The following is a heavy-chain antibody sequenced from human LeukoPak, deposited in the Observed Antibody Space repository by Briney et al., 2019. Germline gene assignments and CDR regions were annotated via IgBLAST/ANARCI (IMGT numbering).Heavy chain of an antibody. V-gene: IGHV3-23*01. CDR2: IHSGGANT. D-gene: IGHD5-12*01. J-gene: IGHJ5*01. Sequence: GGSLRLSCAASGFTFTNYAMSWARQAPGKGLEWVSAIHSGGANTYYADSVKGRFTISRDNSKNTLYLQMNSLRAEDTAVYYCAKESRSDSGYYRDSWGQGTLVTVSS. CDR1: GFTFTNYA. CDR3: AKESRSDSGYYRDS.